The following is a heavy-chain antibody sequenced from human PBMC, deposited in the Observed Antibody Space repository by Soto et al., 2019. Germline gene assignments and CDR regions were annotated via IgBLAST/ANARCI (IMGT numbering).Heavy chain of an antibody. Sequence: QVQLVQSGDEVRKPGSSVKVSCKASGYIFVNYGIAWVRQAPGQGLEWMGWISPYSGNPHYASKVQGRLTMTTDTPTSTAYMDLGSLTSDDTAVYYCAMVDNYVTPTPQDVWGQGTTVTVSS. CDR1: GYIFVNYG. CDR2: ISPYSGNP. J-gene: IGHJ6*02. V-gene: IGHV1-18*01. D-gene: IGHD3-16*01. CDR3: AMVDNYVTPTPQDV.